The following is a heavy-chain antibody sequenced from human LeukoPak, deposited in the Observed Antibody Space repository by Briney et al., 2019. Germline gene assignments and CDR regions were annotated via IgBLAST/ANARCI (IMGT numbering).Heavy chain of an antibody. CDR3: ARITVTPPDYYYYGMDV. CDR1: GGSISGYY. V-gene: IGHV4-59*01. D-gene: IGHD4-17*01. Sequence: SETLSLTYTVSGGSISGYYWSWIRQPPGKGLEWIGYIYYSGSTNYNPSLKSRVTISVDTSKNQFSLKVSSVTAADTAVYYCARITVTPPDYYYYGMDVWGQGTTVTVSS. CDR2: IYYSGST. J-gene: IGHJ6*02.